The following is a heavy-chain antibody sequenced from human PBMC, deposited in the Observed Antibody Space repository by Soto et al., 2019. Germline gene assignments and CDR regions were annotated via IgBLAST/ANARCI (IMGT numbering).Heavy chain of an antibody. D-gene: IGHD4-17*01. Sequence: QVQLVESGGGVVQPGRSLRLSCAASGFTFSSYGMHWVRQAPGKGLEWVAVISYDGSNKYYADSVKGRFTISRDNSKNTLYLQMKSLRAKDTAVYYCATLSPFYGASKGRFYFDYWGQGTLVTVSS. V-gene: IGHV3-30*03. CDR1: GFTFSSYG. J-gene: IGHJ4*02. CDR3: ATLSPFYGASKGRFYFDY. CDR2: ISYDGSNK.